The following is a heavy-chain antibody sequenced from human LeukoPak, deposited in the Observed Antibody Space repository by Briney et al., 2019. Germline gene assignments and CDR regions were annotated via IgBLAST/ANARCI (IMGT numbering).Heavy chain of an antibody. CDR1: GFTVSSND. D-gene: IGHD3-9*01. J-gene: IGHJ4*02. Sequence: GGSLRLSCAASGFTVSSNDMSWVRQAPGKGLEWVSLIYSGRSTYYADSVKGRFIISRDNSKNTLYLQMNSLRAEDTAVYYCAKDLVGGGFDILTGSIGPAVYWGQGTLVTVSS. CDR3: AKDLVGGGFDILTGSIGPAVY. V-gene: IGHV3-66*01. CDR2: IYSGRST.